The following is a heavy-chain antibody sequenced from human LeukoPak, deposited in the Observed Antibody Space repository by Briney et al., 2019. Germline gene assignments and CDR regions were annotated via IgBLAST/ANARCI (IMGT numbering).Heavy chain of an antibody. J-gene: IGHJ5*02. V-gene: IGHV4-39*01. CDR2: IYYSGTT. CDR1: GGSLNNPNYY. CDR3: ATHDYYASLNWFDP. Sequence: SETLSLTCIVSGGSLNNPNYYCGWIRQPPGKGLEWIGTIYYSGTTYYNPSLKSRLTISVDTSKNQFSLKLTSVTAADTAVYYCATHDYYASLNWFDPWGQGTLIAVSS. D-gene: IGHD3-10*01.